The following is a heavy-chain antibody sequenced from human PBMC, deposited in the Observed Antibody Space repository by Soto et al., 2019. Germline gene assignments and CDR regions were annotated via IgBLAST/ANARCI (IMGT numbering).Heavy chain of an antibody. V-gene: IGHV3-13*01. D-gene: IGHD1-1*01. Sequence: EVQLVESGGGLVQPGGSLRLSCAASGFIFNNYDMHWVRQATGKGLEWVSVITTAGATYYPDSVKGRFTSSRENAKNSSYLQMNSLRAGDTAVYYCARMTTTDAMDVWGHGTTVTVSS. CDR3: ARMTTTDAMDV. J-gene: IGHJ6*02. CDR2: ITTAGAT. CDR1: GFIFNNYD.